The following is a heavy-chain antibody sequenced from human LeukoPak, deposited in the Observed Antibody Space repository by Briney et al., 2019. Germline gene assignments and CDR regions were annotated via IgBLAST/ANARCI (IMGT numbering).Heavy chain of an antibody. Sequence: GGSLRLSCAASGFTFSSYSMNWVRQAPGKGLEWVSSISSSSSYIYYADSVKGRFTISRDNAKNSLYLQMNSLRAGDTAVYYCAPDLYYYDSSGYPPVDFWGQGTLVTVSS. CDR1: GFTFSSYS. CDR2: ISSSSSYI. D-gene: IGHD3-22*01. CDR3: APDLYYYDSSGYPPVDF. V-gene: IGHV3-21*01. J-gene: IGHJ4*02.